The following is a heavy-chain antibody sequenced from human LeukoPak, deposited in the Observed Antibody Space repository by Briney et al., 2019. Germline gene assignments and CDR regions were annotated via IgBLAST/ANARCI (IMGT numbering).Heavy chain of an antibody. CDR1: GGSFSGYY. CDR2: INHSGST. Sequence: SETLSLTCAVSGGSFSGYYWSWIRQPPGKGLEWIGEINHSGSTNYNPSLKSRVTISVDTSKNQFSLKLSSVTAADTAVYYCARVGPYGAYYYYYYMDVWGKGTTVTVSS. J-gene: IGHJ6*03. V-gene: IGHV4-34*01. D-gene: IGHD4-17*01. CDR3: ARVGPYGAYYYYYYMDV.